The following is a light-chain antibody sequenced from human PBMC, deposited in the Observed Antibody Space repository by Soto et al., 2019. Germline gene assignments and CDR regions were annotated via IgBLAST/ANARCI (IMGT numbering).Light chain of an antibody. J-gene: IGLJ3*02. V-gene: IGLV2-14*01. CDR2: DVT. CDR3: SSYTSSSTWV. CDR1: SSDIGGYNY. Sequence: QSALTQPASVSGSPGQSITISCTGTSSDIGGYNYVSWYQQHPGKAPKLIYDVTNRPSGVSNRFSGSKSGNTAYLTISGLQAEDEAYYYCSSYTSSSTWVFGGGTKLTVL.